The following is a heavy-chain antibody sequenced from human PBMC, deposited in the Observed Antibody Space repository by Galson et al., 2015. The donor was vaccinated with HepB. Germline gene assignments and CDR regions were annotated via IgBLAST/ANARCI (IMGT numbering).Heavy chain of an antibody. CDR3: ARESGSYYYYYGMDV. Sequence: LRLSCAASGFTFSSYSMNWVRQAPGKGLEWVSYISSSSSTIYYADSVKGRFTISRDNAKNSLYLQMNSLRDEDTAVYYCARESGSYYYYYGMDVWGQGTTVTVSS. D-gene: IGHD1-26*01. CDR2: ISSSSSTI. CDR1: GFTFSSYS. V-gene: IGHV3-48*02. J-gene: IGHJ6*02.